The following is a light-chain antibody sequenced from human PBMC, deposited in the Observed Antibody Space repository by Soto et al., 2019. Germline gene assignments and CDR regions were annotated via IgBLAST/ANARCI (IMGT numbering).Light chain of an antibody. V-gene: IGKV3-11*01. CDR3: QQRYNWPPYT. J-gene: IGKJ2*01. CDR2: DAS. Sequence: EVVLTQSPATLSLSPGERATLSCRASQSVSTFLAWYQQKPGQPPRLLIYDASNRATGIPARFSGSGSGTVFTLTISSLDPEDFAVYYCQQRYNWPPYTFGQGTKLEIK. CDR1: QSVSTF.